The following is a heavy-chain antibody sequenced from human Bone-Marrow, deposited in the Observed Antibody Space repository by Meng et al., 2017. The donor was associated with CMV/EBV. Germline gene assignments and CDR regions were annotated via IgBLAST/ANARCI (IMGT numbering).Heavy chain of an antibody. D-gene: IGHD3-3*01. V-gene: IGHV4-34*01. J-gene: IGHJ4*01. CDR1: GGSFSGYY. CDR2: INHSGST. Sequence: SETLSLTCAVYGGSFSGYYWSWIRQPPGKGLEWIGEINHSGSTNYNPSLKSRVTISVDTSKNQFSLKLSSVTAADTAVYYCARGPRYDFWSGSSLYYFDYWGHGTLVTVSS. CDR3: ARGPRYDFWSGSSLYYFDY.